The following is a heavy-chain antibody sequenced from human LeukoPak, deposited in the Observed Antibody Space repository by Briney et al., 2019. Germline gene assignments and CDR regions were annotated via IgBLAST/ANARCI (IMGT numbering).Heavy chain of an antibody. CDR3: AREPGGNYSDAFDI. CDR1: AYTFTVYY. J-gene: IGHJ3*02. D-gene: IGHD4-11*01. Sequence: SVTLSFTCSAYTFTVYYMHWVRQPPGPGLEWMGCINPNSGGTNYAQKFQGRVTMTRDTSISTAYMELSRLRSDDTAVYYCAREPGGNYSDAFDIWGQGTMVTVSS. V-gene: IGHV1-2*02. CDR2: INPNSGGT.